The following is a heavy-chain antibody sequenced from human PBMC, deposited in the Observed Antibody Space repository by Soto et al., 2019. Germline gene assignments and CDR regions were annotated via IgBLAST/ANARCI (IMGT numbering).Heavy chain of an antibody. V-gene: IGHV1-8*01. CDR3: ARGFVEWLLTYYYMDV. CDR2: MNPNSGNT. J-gene: IGHJ6*03. Sequence: QVQLVQSGAEVKKPGASVKVSCKASGYTFTSYDINWVRQATGQGLEWMGWMNPNSGNTGYAQKFQGRVTMTRNTYISTAYMELSSLRSEDTAVYYCARGFVEWLLTYYYMDVWGKGTTVTVSS. D-gene: IGHD3-3*01. CDR1: GYTFTSYD.